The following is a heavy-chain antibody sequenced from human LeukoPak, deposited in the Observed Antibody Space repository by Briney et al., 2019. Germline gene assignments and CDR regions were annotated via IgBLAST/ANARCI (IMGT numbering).Heavy chain of an antibody. D-gene: IGHD2-8*01. CDR3: ANGNRCTSPNCLGYYYFYMDV. CDR1: GFTFSSYA. J-gene: IGHJ6*03. V-gene: IGHV3-23*01. CDR2: FSGSGGTT. Sequence: GGSLRLSCAASGFTFSSYAMNWVRQAPGGGLEWVSGFSGSGGTTYYADSVKGRFTISRDNSKNTLYLKMNSLRVEDTAVYYCANGNRCTSPNCLGYYYFYMDVWGKGTTVTVSS.